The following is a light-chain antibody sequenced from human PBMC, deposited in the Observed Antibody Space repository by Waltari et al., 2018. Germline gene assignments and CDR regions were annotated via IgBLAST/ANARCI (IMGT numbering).Light chain of an antibody. Sequence: DIAMTQSPDSLAVSLGERANINCKSSRSIFHTDNHKNYLTWYQQKPGQPPQLLISWASNRESGVPDRFIGSGSGTDFTLTISSLQAEDVAVYYCHQHYTTPWTFGQGTLVEL. V-gene: IGKV4-1*01. J-gene: IGKJ1*01. CDR1: RSIFHTDNHKNY. CDR2: WAS. CDR3: HQHYTTPWT.